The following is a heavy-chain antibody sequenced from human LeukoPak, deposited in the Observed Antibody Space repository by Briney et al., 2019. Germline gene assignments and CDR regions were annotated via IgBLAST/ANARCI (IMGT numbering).Heavy chain of an antibody. CDR1: GGSISSSSYY. CDR3: ARHPSHYYDSSGYYV. V-gene: IGHV4-39*01. J-gene: IGHJ4*02. CDR2: IYYSGST. D-gene: IGHD3-22*01. Sequence: SETLSLTCTVSGGSISSSSYYWGWIRQPPGKGLERIGSIYYSGSTYYNPSLKSRDTISVDTSKNQFSLKLSSVTAADTAVYYCARHPSHYYDSSGYYVWGQGTLVTVSS.